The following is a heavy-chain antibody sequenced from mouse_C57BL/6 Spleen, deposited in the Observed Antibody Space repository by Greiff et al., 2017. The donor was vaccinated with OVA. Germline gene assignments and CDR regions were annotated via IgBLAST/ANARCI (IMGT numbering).Heavy chain of an antibody. Sequence: QVQLQQPGAELVRPGSSVKLSCKASGYTFTSYWMHWVKQRPIQGLEWIGNIDPSDSETHYNQKFKDKATLTVDKSSSTAYMQLSSLTSEDSAVDYCARRDSSGYDYWGQGTTLTVSS. J-gene: IGHJ2*01. CDR2: IDPSDSET. CDR3: ARRDSSGYDY. V-gene: IGHV1-52*01. D-gene: IGHD3-2*02. CDR1: GYTFTSYW.